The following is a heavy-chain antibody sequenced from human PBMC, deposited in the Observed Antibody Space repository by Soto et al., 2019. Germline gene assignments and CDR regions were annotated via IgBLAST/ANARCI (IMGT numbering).Heavy chain of an antibody. J-gene: IGHJ3*02. V-gene: IGHV3-66*04. CDR1: GFTVSSNY. D-gene: IGHD4-17*01. CDR3: GTHYGDYADAFDI. CDR2: IYSGGST. Sequence: GGSLRLSCAASGFTVSSNYMSWVRQAPGKGLEWVSVIYSGGSTYYADSVKGRFTISRDNSKNTLYLQMNSLRAEDTAVYYCGTHYGDYADAFDIWGQGTMVTVSS.